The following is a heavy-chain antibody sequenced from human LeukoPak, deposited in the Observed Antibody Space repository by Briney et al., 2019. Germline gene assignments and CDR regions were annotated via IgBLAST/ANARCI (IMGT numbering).Heavy chain of an antibody. CDR3: ARRAGAYSHSYDY. CDR2: ISSSGSTI. J-gene: IGHJ4*02. D-gene: IGHD4/OR15-4a*01. CDR1: GFTFSSYE. Sequence: GGSLRLSCAASGFTFSSYEMNWVRQAPGKGLEWVSYISSSGSTIYYADSVKGRFTISRDNSKNTLYLQMNSLRAEDTAVYYCARRAGAYSHSYDYWGQGTLVTVSS. V-gene: IGHV3-48*03.